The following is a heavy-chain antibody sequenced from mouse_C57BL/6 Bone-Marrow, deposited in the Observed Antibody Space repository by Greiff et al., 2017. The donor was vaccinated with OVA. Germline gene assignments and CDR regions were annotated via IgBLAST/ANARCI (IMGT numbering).Heavy chain of an antibody. CDR2: IYPRSGNT. D-gene: IGHD3-2*02. J-gene: IGHJ2*01. CDR1: GYTFTSYG. CDR3: ARPQLRPFFDY. V-gene: IGHV1-81*01. Sequence: VQLQESGAELARPGASVKLSCKASGYTFTSYGISWVKQRTGQGLEWIGEIYPRSGNTYYNEKFKGKATLTADKSSSTAYMELRSLTSEDSAVYFCARPQLRPFFDYWGQGTTLTVSS.